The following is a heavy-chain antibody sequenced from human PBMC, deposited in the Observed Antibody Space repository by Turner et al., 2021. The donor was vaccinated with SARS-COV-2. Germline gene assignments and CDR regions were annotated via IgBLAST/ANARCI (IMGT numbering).Heavy chain of an antibody. V-gene: IGHV3-30-3*01. Sequence: QVQLVESGGGVVQPGRSLRLSCVVSGITFTDSNFHWVRQGPGKGVGWVAVNSYYGNGTYYADSVKGRFTVSRDNSKNMVYFQMDSLRAEDTAVYYCVTGSYFRELAYWGQGTLVTVSS. CDR2: NSYYGNGT. CDR3: VTGSYFRELAY. CDR1: GITFTDSN. D-gene: IGHD1-26*01. J-gene: IGHJ4*02.